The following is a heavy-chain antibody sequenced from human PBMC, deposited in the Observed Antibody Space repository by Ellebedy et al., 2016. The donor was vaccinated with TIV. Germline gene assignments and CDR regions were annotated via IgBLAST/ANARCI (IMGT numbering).Heavy chain of an antibody. J-gene: IGHJ4*02. CDR1: GDSIRSPNW. V-gene: IGHV4-4*02. Sequence: MPSETLSLTCTVSGDSIRSPNWWAWVRQPPGKGLEWVGDIFHTAIIDYNPSLKHRTSISVDYSRNQFSLRLSSVTAADTAVYYCATLIVGLYYFDYWGQGALVTVSS. CDR2: IFHTAII. CDR3: ATLIVGLYYFDY. D-gene: IGHD1-26*01.